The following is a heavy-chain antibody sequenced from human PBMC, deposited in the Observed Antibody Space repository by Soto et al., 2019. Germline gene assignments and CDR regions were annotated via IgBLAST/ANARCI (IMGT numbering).Heavy chain of an antibody. Sequence: PSETLSVTCTGSGGSISSYYWSWIRQPPGKGLEWIGYIYYSGSTNYNPSLKSRVTISVDTSKNQFSLKLSSVTAADTAVYYCARAIPITLNWGILSPLHFDSWGQGTLVTVSS. CDR2: IYYSGST. J-gene: IGHJ4*02. V-gene: IGHV4-59*01. CDR3: ARAIPITLNWGILSPLHFDS. D-gene: IGHD7-27*01. CDR1: GGSISSYY.